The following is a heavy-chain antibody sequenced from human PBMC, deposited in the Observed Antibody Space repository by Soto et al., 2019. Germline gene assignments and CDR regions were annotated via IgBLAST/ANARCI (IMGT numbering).Heavy chain of an antibody. CDR2: IHPDDSDT. V-gene: IGHV5-51*01. CDR1: GYIFTNYW. Sequence: GESLKISCKGSGYIFTNYWIGWVRQMPGRGLEWMGIIHPDDSDTKYNPSFQGQVTFSADKSITTAYLHWSSLKASDTAIYYCARSPVVAAIDYYGMDVWGQGPTVTVSS. D-gene: IGHD2-15*01. J-gene: IGHJ6*02. CDR3: ARSPVVAAIDYYGMDV.